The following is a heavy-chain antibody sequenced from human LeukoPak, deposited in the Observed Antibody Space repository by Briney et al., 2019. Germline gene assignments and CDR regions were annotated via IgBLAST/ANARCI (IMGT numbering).Heavy chain of an antibody. D-gene: IGHD2-15*01. Sequence: SETLSLTCAVYGGSFSGYYWSWIRQPPGKGLEWIGEINHSGSTNYNPSLKSRVTISVDTSKNQFSLKLSSVTAADTAVYYCARGRRVVVAATYYYYYYGMDVWGQGTTVTVSS. CDR1: GGSFSGYY. J-gene: IGHJ6*02. CDR2: INHSGST. V-gene: IGHV4-34*01. CDR3: ARGRRVVVAATYYYYYYGMDV.